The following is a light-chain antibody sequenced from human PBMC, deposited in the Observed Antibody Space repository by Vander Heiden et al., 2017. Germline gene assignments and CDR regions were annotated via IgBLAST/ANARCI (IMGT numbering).Light chain of an antibody. V-gene: IGLV2-14*03. CDR3: NSHTSTNTVVFGSSSTVV. J-gene: IGLJ2*01. Sequence: QSALTQPASVSGSPGQSITISCTGTSSDIGGHNYVSWYQQHPGEAPKLMIYDVTNRPSGVSNRFSGSKSGNTASLTISGLQAEDEAGYYCNSHTSTNTVVFGSSSTVVFGGGTKLTVL. CDR2: DVT. CDR1: SSDIGGHNY.